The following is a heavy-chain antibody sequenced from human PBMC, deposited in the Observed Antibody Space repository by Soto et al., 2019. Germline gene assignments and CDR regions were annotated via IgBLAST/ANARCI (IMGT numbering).Heavy chain of an antibody. J-gene: IGHJ3*02. D-gene: IGHD3-22*01. CDR2: IIPIFGTA. CDR1: GGTFSSYA. Sequence: SVKVSCKASGGTFSSYAISWVRQAPGQGLEWMGGIIPIFGTANYAQKFQGRVTITADESTSTAYMELSSLRSEDTAVYYCATDSYYYDSSGFPVDAFDIWGQGTMVTVSS. CDR3: ATDSYYYDSSGFPVDAFDI. V-gene: IGHV1-69*13.